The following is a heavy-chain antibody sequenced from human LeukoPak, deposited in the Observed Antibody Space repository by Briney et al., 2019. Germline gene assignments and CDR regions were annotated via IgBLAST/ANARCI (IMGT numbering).Heavy chain of an antibody. D-gene: IGHD3-10*01. CDR1: GGSFSGYY. Sequence: SETLSLTCAVYGGSFSGYYWSWIRQPPGKGLEWIGEINHSGSTNYNPSLKSRVTISVDTSKNQFSLKLSSVTAADTAMYYCAKIIRGIYNYYMDVWGKGTTVTVSS. V-gene: IGHV4-34*01. CDR3: AKIIRGIYNYYMDV. CDR2: INHSGST. J-gene: IGHJ6*03.